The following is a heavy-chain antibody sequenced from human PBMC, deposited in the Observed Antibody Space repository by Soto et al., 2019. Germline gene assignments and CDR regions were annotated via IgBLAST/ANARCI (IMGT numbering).Heavy chain of an antibody. J-gene: IGHJ6*02. V-gene: IGHV1-2*04. CDR3: ARDRYYDFWSGYFGYYYGMDV. D-gene: IGHD3-3*01. Sequence: ASVKVSCKASGYTFTGYYMHWVRQAPGQGLEWMGWINPNSGGTNYAQKFQGWVTMTRDTSISTAYMELSRLRSDDTAVYYCARDRYYDFWSGYFGYYYGMDVWGQGTTVTV. CDR2: INPNSGGT. CDR1: GYTFTGYY.